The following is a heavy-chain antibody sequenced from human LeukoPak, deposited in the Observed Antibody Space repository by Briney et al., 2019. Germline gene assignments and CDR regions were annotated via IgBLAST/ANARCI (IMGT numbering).Heavy chain of an antibody. CDR1: GFTFSSYG. J-gene: IGHJ6*03. CDR2: ISYDGSNK. Sequence: GGSLRLSCAASGFTFSSYGMHWVRQAPGKGLEWVAVISYDGSNKYYADSVKGRFTISRDNSKNTLYLQMNSLRAEDTAVYYCAKWVVPADMDVWGKGTTVTVSS. D-gene: IGHD2-2*01. V-gene: IGHV3-30*18. CDR3: AKWVVPADMDV.